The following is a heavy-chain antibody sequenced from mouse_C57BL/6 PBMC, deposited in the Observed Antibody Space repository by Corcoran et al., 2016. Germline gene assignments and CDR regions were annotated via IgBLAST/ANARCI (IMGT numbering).Heavy chain of an antibody. D-gene: IGHD1-1*02. J-gene: IGHJ2*01. CDR1: GYTCTTTG. V-gene: IGHV9-4*01. CDR2: LNTHSREP. CDR3: ARSGYGTDFDY. Sequence: QIQLMQSGPELKKPGETVKISCKTSGYTCTTTGMQWVQKMPGKGFKWIGGLNTHSREPKYAEDFKGRFAFSMDTSASIVYLQLSKLKNEDTATYFCARSGYGTDFDYGGQGIPLTVS.